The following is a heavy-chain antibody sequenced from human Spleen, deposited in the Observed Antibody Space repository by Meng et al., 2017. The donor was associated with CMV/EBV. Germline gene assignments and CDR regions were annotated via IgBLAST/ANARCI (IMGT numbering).Heavy chain of an antibody. Sequence: GGSLRLSCAASGFTFSGYGINWVRQAPGKGLEWVSYISSSSSTINYADSVKGRFTISRDNAKNSLYLQMNSLRAEDTAVYYCARILLDPHSYGAIDYWGQGTLVTVSS. D-gene: IGHD5-18*01. CDR1: GFTFSGYG. CDR2: ISSSSSTI. CDR3: ARILLDPHSYGAIDY. J-gene: IGHJ4*02. V-gene: IGHV3-48*04.